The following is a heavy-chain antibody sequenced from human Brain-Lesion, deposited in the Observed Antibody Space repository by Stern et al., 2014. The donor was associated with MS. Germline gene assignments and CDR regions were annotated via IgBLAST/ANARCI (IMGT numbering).Heavy chain of an antibody. J-gene: IGHJ6*02. Sequence: VQLLESGPGLVKPSQTLSLSCTVSGGSISSGGYYWSWIRQPAGKGLEWIGRIFNSGSTSYKPSLKSRVPISKDTSKTQFSLRLNSMTAADTAVYYCARGRVVPGFQYYATDVWGQGTTVIVSS. CDR1: GGSISSGGYY. V-gene: IGHV4-61*02. CDR3: ARGRVVPGFQYYATDV. D-gene: IGHD2-2*01. CDR2: IFNSGST.